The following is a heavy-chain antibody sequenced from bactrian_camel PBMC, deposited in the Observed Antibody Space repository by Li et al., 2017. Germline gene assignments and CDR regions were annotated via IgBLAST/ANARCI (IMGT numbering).Heavy chain of an antibody. CDR1: GFTFSTYT. D-gene: IGHD2*01. V-gene: IGHV3S30*01. Sequence: QLVESGGGLVQPGGSLRLSCASSGFTFSTYTMNWVRQTPGKGLEWVSCIGARGYGEYYADSVKGRFTVSGDNPKNTLYLRLNSLKTEDSAMYYCSKAVSGCGDSDYSIDSADRGQGTQVTVS. CDR2: IGARGYGE. J-gene: IGHJ4*01.